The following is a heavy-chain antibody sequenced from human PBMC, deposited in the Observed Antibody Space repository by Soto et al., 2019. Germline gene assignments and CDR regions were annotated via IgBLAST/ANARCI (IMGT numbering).Heavy chain of an antibody. V-gene: IGHV3-30*18. CDR1: GFTFSSYG. D-gene: IGHD4-17*01. CDR2: ISYDGSNK. Sequence: GSLRLSCAASGFTFSSYGMHWVRQAPGKGLEWVAVISYDGSNKYYADSVKGRFTISRDNSKNTLYLQMNSLRAEDTAVYYCAKVWGVYGDYGSDYWGQGTLVTVSS. CDR3: AKVWGVYGDYGSDY. J-gene: IGHJ4*02.